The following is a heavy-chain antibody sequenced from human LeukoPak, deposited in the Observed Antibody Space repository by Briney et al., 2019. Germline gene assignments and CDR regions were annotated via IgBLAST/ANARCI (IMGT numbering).Heavy chain of an antibody. D-gene: IGHD3-22*01. CDR1: RYTFTSYA. CDR2: INAGNGNT. J-gene: IGHJ5*02. V-gene: IGHV1-3*01. CDR3: ARYYDSSGYRVLWNWFDP. Sequence: ASVKVSCKASRYTFTSYAMHWVRQAPGQRLEWMGWINAGNGNTKYSQKFHGRVTITRDTSASTAYMELSSLRSEDTAVYYCARYYDSSGYRVLWNWFDPWGQGTLVTVSS.